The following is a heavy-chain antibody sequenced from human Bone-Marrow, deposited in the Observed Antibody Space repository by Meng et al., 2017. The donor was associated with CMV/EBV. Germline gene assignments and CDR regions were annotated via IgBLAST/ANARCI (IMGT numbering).Heavy chain of an antibody. J-gene: IGHJ4*02. CDR1: GGSLSSGGYY. V-gene: IGHV4-31*02. CDR2: IYYSGST. CDR3: ARARGMTTVTTLDY. D-gene: IGHD4-11*01. Sequence: SGGSLSSGGYYWSWIRQHPGKGLEWIGYIYYSGSTYYNPSLKSRVTISVDTSKNQFSLKLSSVTAADTAVYYCARARGMTTVTTLDYWGQGTLVTVSS.